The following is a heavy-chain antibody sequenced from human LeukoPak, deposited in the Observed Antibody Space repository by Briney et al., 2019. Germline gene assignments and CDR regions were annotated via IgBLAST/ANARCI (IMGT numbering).Heavy chain of an antibody. V-gene: IGHV4-38-2*02. CDR2: IYHSGST. CDR3: ASLRLGYGDFRGLAYYFDY. J-gene: IGHJ4*02. CDR1: GYSISSGYY. Sequence: PSETLSLTCTVSGYSISSGYYWGWIRQPPGKGLEWIGSIYHSGSTYYNPSLKSRVTISVDASKNQFSLKLSSVTAADTAVYYCASLRLGYGDFRGLAYYFDYWGQGTPVTVSS. D-gene: IGHD4-17*01.